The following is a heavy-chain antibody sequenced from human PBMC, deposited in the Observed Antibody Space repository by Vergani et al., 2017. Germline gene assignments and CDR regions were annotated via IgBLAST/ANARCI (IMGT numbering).Heavy chain of an antibody. CDR2: INPNSGGT. CDR1: GYTFTGYY. D-gene: IGHD6-19*01. CDR3: ARLPRGSSGWYIEYYFDY. Sequence: QVQLVQSGAEVKKPGASVKVSCKASGYTFTGYYMHWVRQAPGQGLEWMGWINPNSGGTNYAQKFQGRVTMTRDTSISTAYMELSRLRSDDTAVYYCARLPRGSSGWYIEYYFDYWGQGTLVTVSS. J-gene: IGHJ4*02. V-gene: IGHV1-2*02.